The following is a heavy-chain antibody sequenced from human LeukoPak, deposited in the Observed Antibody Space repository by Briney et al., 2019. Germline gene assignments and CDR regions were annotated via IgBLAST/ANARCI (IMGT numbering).Heavy chain of an antibody. CDR1: GGTFSSYA. Sequence: ASVKVSCKASGGTFSSYAISWVRQAPGQGLEWMGGIIPIFGTANYAQKFQGRVTITTDESTSTAYMELSSLRSEDTAVYYCARDAPDYGSGSYRPKIDYWGQGTLVTVSS. CDR2: IIPIFGTA. J-gene: IGHJ4*02. D-gene: IGHD3-10*01. CDR3: ARDAPDYGSGSYRPKIDY. V-gene: IGHV1-69*05.